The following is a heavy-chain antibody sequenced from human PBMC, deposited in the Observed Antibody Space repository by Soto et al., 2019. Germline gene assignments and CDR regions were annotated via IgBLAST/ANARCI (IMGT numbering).Heavy chain of an antibody. CDR2: IYWDDDK. J-gene: IGHJ5*02. V-gene: IGHV2-5*02. D-gene: IGHD6-19*01. CDR1: GFSLSTSGVG. CDR3: AHRLRGWYTSHLYNWFDP. Sequence: QITLKESGPTLVKPTQTLTLTCTFSGFSLSTSGVGVGWIRQPPGKALEWLALIYWDDDKRYSPSLKSRLTITTDTSKNQVVLTMTNMDPVDTATYYCAHRLRGWYTSHLYNWFDPWGQGTLVTVSS.